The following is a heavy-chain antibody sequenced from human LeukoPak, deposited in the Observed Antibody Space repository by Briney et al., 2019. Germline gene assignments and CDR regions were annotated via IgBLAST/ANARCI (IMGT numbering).Heavy chain of an antibody. Sequence: SETLSLTCTVSGGSISSYYWSWIRQPPGKGLEWVGYIYYSGSTNYNPSLKSRVTISVDTSKNQFSLKLSSVTAADTAVYYCARDYYDDYYYGMDVWGQGTTVTVSS. CDR1: GGSISSYY. V-gene: IGHV4-59*01. CDR2: IYYSGST. CDR3: ARDYYDDYYYGMDV. J-gene: IGHJ6*02. D-gene: IGHD3-22*01.